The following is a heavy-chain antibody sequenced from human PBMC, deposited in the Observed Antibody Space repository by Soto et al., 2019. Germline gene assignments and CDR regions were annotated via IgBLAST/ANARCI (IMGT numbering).Heavy chain of an antibody. V-gene: IGHV4-30-4*01. J-gene: IGHJ3*02. Sequence: SETLSLTCTVSGGSISSGDYYWSWIRQPPGKGLEWIGYIYYSGSTYYNPSLKSRFTISVDTSKNQFSLKLSSVTAADTAVYYCARSLSGGDAFDIWGQGTMVTVSS. D-gene: IGHD3-10*01. CDR3: ARSLSGGDAFDI. CDR1: GGSISSGDYY. CDR2: IYYSGST.